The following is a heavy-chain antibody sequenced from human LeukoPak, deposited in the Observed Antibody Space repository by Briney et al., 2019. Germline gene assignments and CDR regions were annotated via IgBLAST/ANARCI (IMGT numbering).Heavy chain of an antibody. CDR3: ATGGVMGY. Sequence: GGSLRLSCAASGFTFSSYGMHWVRQAPGKGLEWVAVISYDGSNKYYADSVKGRFTISRDNSENTLYLQMNSLRAEDTAVYYCATGGVMGYWGQGTLVTVSS. CDR2: ISYDGSNK. J-gene: IGHJ4*02. D-gene: IGHD3-16*01. V-gene: IGHV3-30*03. CDR1: GFTFSSYG.